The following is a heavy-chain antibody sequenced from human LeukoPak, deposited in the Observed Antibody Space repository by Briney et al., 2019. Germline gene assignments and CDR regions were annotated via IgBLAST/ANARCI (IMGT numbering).Heavy chain of an antibody. CDR1: GGSISSSSYY. V-gene: IGHV4-39*01. CDR2: IYYSGTT. CDR3: AGNVEMAKIVDY. J-gene: IGHJ4*02. Sequence: PSETLSLTCTVSGGSISSSSYYWGWIRQPPGKGLEWTGSIYYSGTTYYNPSLKSRVTISVDTSKNQFSLKVSSVTAADTAVYYCAGNVEMAKIVDYWGQGTLVTVSS. D-gene: IGHD5-24*01.